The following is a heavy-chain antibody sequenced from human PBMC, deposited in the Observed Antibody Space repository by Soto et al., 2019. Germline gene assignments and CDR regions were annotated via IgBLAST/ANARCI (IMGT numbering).Heavy chain of an antibody. V-gene: IGHV1-46*03. D-gene: IGHD5-12*01. CDR1: GYIFTSYY. CDR2: INPSDGST. Sequence: GASVKVSCKASGYIFTSYYMHWVRQAPGQGLEWMGTINPSDGSTSYAQKFQGRVTMTRDTSTTTVYMELSSLRSEDTAVYYCARDFREMATISFGSWGQGTQVTVSS. J-gene: IGHJ4*02. CDR3: ARDFREMATISFGS.